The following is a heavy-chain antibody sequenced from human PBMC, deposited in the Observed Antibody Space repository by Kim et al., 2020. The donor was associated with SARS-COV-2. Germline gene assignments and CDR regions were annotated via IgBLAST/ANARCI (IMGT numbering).Heavy chain of an antibody. CDR1: GFTFSSYG. D-gene: IGHD5-18*01. Sequence: GGSLRLSCAASGFTFSSYGMHWVRQAPGKGLEWVAVISYDGSNKYYADSVKGRFTISRENSKNTLYLQMNSLRAEDTAVYYCATYKKAMGQFDYWGQGTLVTVSS. CDR2: ISYDGSNK. V-gene: IGHV3-30*03. CDR3: ATYKKAMGQFDY. J-gene: IGHJ4*02.